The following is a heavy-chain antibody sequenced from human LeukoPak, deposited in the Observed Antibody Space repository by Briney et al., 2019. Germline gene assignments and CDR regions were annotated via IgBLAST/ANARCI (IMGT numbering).Heavy chain of an antibody. V-gene: IGHV1-2*02. D-gene: IGHD3-10*01. CDR1: GYIFTVFY. Sequence: ASVKVSCKASGYIFTVFYMQWVRQAPGQGLEWMGWINPNSGGTYSAQKFQGRVTMTRDTSTSTAYMELRSLRSDDTAVYYCARDGHYGSGHVDYWGQGTLVTVSS. CDR3: ARDGHYGSGHVDY. CDR2: INPNSGGT. J-gene: IGHJ4*02.